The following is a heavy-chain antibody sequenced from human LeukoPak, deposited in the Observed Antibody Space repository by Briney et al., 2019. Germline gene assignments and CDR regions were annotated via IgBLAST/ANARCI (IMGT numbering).Heavy chain of an antibody. CDR2: IYYSGST. V-gene: IGHV4-59*01. J-gene: IGHJ6*02. Sequence: SETLSLTCTVSGGSISSYYWSWIRKPPGKGLEWIGYIYYSGSTNYNPSLKSRVTISVDTSKNQFSLKLSSVTAADTAVYYCARDLGITMVRGVITHYYYYGMDVWGQGTTVTVSS. CDR1: GGSISSYY. CDR3: ARDLGITMVRGVITHYYYYGMDV. D-gene: IGHD3-10*01.